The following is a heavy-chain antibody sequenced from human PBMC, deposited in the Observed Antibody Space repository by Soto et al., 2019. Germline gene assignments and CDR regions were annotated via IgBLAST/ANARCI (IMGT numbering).Heavy chain of an antibody. CDR3: ARDPSYYGMDV. CDR2: INAGNGNT. J-gene: IGHJ6*02. CDR1: GYTFTSYA. V-gene: IGHV1-3*01. Sequence: ASVKVSCKASGYTFTSYAMHWVRQAPGQRLEWMGRINAGNGNTKYSQKFQGRVTITRDTSASTAYMELSSLRSEDTAVYYCARDPSYYGMDVWGQGTTVTVSS.